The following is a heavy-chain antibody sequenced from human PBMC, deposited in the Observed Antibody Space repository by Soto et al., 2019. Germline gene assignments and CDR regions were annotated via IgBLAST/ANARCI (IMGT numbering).Heavy chain of an antibody. J-gene: IGHJ1*01. CDR2: IYYRGST. CDR1: GGSISSSSYY. Sequence: SETLSLTCTVSGGSISSSSYYWGSIRLPPGKRMEWLGSIYYRGSTYYNASRKSRVTISVNTSRNQCSLKLSSVTAADTAVYYWARQHYDFWSGYYTVEYFQHWGQGTLVT. V-gene: IGHV4-39*01. D-gene: IGHD3-3*01. CDR3: ARQHYDFWSGYYTVEYFQH.